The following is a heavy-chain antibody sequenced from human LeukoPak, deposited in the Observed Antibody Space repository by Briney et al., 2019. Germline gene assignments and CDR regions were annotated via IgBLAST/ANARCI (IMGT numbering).Heavy chain of an antibody. J-gene: IGHJ4*02. V-gene: IGHV3-21*01. CDR3: ARVGPDDCTTFTYSIDY. CDR2: ISSRSIYI. CDR1: GFTFSTYS. D-gene: IGHD2-15*01. Sequence: PGGSLRLSCAASGFTFSTYSMNWVRQAPGKGLEWVSSISSRSIYIYYADSVKGRFTISRDNAKNSLYLQLNSPRAEDTAVYYCARVGPDDCTTFTYSIDYWGQGTLVTVSS.